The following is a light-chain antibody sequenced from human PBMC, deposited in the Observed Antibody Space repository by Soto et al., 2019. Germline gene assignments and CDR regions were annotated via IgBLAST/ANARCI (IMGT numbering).Light chain of an antibody. V-gene: IGKV1-5*03. J-gene: IGKJ1*01. CDR2: KAS. CDR1: QTISSW. CDR3: QPYNSYSEA. Sequence: DIQMTQYPSTLSGSVGDRSTITCMASQTISSWLAWYQQKPGKAPKLLIYKASTLKSGVTSRFSGSGSGTEFTLTISSLQPDDFATYYCQPYNSYSEAVGQGTQVEIK.